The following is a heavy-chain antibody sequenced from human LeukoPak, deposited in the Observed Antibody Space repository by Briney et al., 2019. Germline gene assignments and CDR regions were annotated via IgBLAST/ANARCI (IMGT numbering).Heavy chain of an antibody. J-gene: IGHJ4*02. Sequence: PGGSLRLSCAASGFTFSSYAMHWVRQAPGKGLEWVAVISYDGSNKYYADSVKGRFTISRDNSKNTLYLQMNSLRAEDTAVYYCAKVPEPQSSSWYYEYYFDYWGQGTLVTVSS. V-gene: IGHV3-30-3*01. CDR1: GFTFSSYA. CDR2: ISYDGSNK. D-gene: IGHD6-13*01. CDR3: AKVPEPQSSSWYYEYYFDY.